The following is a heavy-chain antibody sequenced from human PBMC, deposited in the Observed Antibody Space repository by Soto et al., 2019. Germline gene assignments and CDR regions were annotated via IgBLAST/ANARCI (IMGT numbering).Heavy chain of an antibody. V-gene: IGHV3-21*01. CDR3: ARVYCSSTSCYVFPYYYYYYYMDV. J-gene: IGHJ6*03. CDR2: ISSSSSYI. D-gene: IGHD2-2*01. CDR1: GFTFSSYS. Sequence: GGSLRLSCAASGFTFSSYSMNWVRQAPGKGLEWVSSISSSSSYIYYADSVKGRFTISRDNAKNSLYLQMNSLRAEDTAVYYCARVYCSSTSCYVFPYYYYYYYMDVWGKGTTVTVSS.